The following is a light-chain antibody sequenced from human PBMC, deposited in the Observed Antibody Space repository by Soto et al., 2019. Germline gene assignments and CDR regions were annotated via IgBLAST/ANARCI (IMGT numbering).Light chain of an antibody. CDR3: QQYGTSPQT. V-gene: IGKV3-20*01. Sequence: VMTQSPDTLSASPGERATLSCRASQSVSSSYLAWYQQKPGQAPRLLIYGASSRATGIPDRFSGTGSGTDFTLTISRLEPEDFAVYYCQQYGTSPQTFGQGTKVDIK. J-gene: IGKJ1*01. CDR2: GAS. CDR1: QSVSSSY.